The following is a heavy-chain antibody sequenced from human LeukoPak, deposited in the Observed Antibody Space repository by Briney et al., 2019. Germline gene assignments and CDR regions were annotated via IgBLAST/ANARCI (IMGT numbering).Heavy chain of an antibody. CDR1: GAYISTYH. Sequence: SETLSLICSVSGAYISTYHWNWIRKPPGKGLEWIGFMQSTGNSNYSPSLRSRVTMFVDTSKNQISLRLSSVSAADTAIYYCARDRQHSYGRYFDYWGQGILVTVSS. CDR3: ARDRQHSYGRYFDY. CDR2: MQSTGNS. J-gene: IGHJ4*02. V-gene: IGHV4-59*01. D-gene: IGHD5-18*01.